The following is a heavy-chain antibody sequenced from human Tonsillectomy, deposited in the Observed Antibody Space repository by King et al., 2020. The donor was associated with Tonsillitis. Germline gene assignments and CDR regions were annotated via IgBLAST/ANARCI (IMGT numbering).Heavy chain of an antibody. D-gene: IGHD1-26*01. CDR3: ARYVGGPKDAFDI. V-gene: IGHV3-11*01. CDR2: SSSSGGTI. Sequence: VQLVEAGGGLVKPEGSLRLSCAVSGFSLSDYYMSLLRQAPGKGLEWLSYSSSSGGTIFYADSVRGRFTISKNGAKNLLYLEMNSLSPDDSAVYYCARYVGGPKDAFDIWGQGTMVTVSS. J-gene: IGHJ3*02. CDR1: GFSLSDYY.